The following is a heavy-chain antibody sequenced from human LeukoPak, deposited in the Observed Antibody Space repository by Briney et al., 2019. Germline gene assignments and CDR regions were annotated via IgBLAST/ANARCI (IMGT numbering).Heavy chain of an antibody. D-gene: IGHD4-17*01. J-gene: IGHJ6*03. CDR2: IYYSAST. V-gene: IGHV4-39*01. CDR1: GGSISSSSYY. CDR3: ARGPYGDYRYYYYYMDV. Sequence: SETLSLTCTVSGGSISSSSYYWGWIRQPPGKGLEWIGSIYYSASTYYNPSLKSRVTISVDTSKNQFSLKLSSVTAADTAVYYCARGPYGDYRYYYYYMDVWGKGTTVTVSS.